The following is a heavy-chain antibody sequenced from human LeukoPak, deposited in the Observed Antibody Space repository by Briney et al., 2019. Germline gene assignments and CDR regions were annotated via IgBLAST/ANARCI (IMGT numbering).Heavy chain of an antibody. CDR3: VKFMVGATYYYYYGMDV. D-gene: IGHD1-26*01. CDR1: GFTFSSYA. J-gene: IGHJ6*02. V-gene: IGHV3-64D*09. CDR2: ISSNGGST. Sequence: GGSLRLSCSASGFTFSSYAMHWVRQAPGKGLEYVSAISSNGGSTYYADSVKGRFTISRDNSKNTLYLQMSSLRAEDTAVYYCVKFMVGATYYYYYGMDVWGQGTTATVSS.